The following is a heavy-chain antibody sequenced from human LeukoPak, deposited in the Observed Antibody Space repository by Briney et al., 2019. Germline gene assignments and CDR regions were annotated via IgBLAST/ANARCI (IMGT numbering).Heavy chain of an antibody. V-gene: IGHV4-4*07. Sequence: SETLSLTCTVSGGAISSYYWSWIRQPAGKGLEWIGRIYTSGSTNYNPSLKSRVTISVDTSKNQFSLKLSSVTAADTAVYYCARREALVPAALMDVWGKGTTVTVSS. CDR2: IYTSGST. CDR1: GGAISSYY. CDR3: ARREALVPAALMDV. D-gene: IGHD2-2*01. J-gene: IGHJ6*03.